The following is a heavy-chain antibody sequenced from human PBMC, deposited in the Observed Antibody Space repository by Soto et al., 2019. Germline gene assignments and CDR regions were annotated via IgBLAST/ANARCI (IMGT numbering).Heavy chain of an antibody. V-gene: IGHV5-10-1*01. J-gene: IGHJ4*02. CDR1: GYSFTSYW. CDR3: ARHAADYGDYFDY. D-gene: IGHD4-17*01. CDR2: IDPSDSYT. Sequence: GESLKISCKGSGYSFTSYWNSWVRQMPGKGLEWMGRIDPSDSYTNYSPSFQGHVTISADKSISTAYLQWSSLKASDTAIYYCARHAADYGDYFDYWGQGTLVTVSS.